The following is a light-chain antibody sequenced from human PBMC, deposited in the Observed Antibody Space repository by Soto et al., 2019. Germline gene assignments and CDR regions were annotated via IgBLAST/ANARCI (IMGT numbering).Light chain of an antibody. J-gene: IGLJ1*01. CDR1: SSDVGAYNY. V-gene: IGLV2-14*01. Sequence: QSVLTQPASVSGSPGQSITISCTGTSSDVGAYNYVSWYQQHPGKAPKLIIYDVSNRPSGVSNRFSGSKSGNTASLTISGLLAEDEADYYCKSYTGSTTPYVFGTGTKVTVL. CDR3: KSYTGSTTPYV. CDR2: DVS.